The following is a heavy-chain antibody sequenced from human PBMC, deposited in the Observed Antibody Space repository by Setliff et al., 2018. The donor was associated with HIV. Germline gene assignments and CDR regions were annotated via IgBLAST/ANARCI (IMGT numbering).Heavy chain of an antibody. V-gene: IGHV3-23*01. Sequence: PGGSLRLSCAASGFTFRSYALSWVRQAPGKGLEWVSTISDSGGSTYYADSVKGRFTISRDNAKNSLYLQMDALRSGDTAVYYCAKDKSYHDYIWGSSVLAYWGQGTLVTVSS. D-gene: IGHD3-16*01. J-gene: IGHJ4*02. CDR3: AKDKSYHDYIWGSSVLAY. CDR2: ISDSGGST. CDR1: GFTFRSYA.